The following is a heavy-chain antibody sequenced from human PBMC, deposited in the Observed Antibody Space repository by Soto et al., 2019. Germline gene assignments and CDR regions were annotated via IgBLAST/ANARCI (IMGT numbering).Heavy chain of an antibody. CDR2: IYYSGST. V-gene: IGHV4-59*12. J-gene: IGHJ4*02. Sequence: SQTLSLTCSVSGGSISSYYWSWIRQPPGKGLEWIGYIYYSGSTNYNPSLKGRFTISRDNSKNTLYLQMNSLRAEDTAVYYCAKDQSTFYFDYWGQGTLVTVSS. CDR1: GGSISSYY. CDR3: AKDQSTFYFDY. D-gene: IGHD2-2*01.